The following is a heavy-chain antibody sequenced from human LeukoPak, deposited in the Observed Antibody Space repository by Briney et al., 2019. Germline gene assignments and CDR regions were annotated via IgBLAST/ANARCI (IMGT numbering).Heavy chain of an antibody. J-gene: IGHJ6*03. V-gene: IGHV4-34*01. CDR2: INHSGST. Sequence: SETLSLTCAVYGGSFSGYYWSWIRQPPGKGLEWIGEINHSGSTNYNPSLKSRVTISVDTSKNQFSLKLSSVTAADTAVYYCARHGGRLLWFGPRHYYYYTDVWGKGTTVTISS. D-gene: IGHD3-10*01. CDR1: GGSFSGYY. CDR3: ARHGGRLLWFGPRHYYYYTDV.